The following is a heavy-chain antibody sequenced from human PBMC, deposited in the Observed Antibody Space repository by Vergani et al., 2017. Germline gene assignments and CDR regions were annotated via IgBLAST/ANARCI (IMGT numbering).Heavy chain of an antibody. CDR3: AQGCGSTSFYKRGEDWFDP. D-gene: IGHD2-2*02. Sequence: QVQLVQSGAEVKKPGASVKVSCQASGYTFTSYYIHWVRQAPGQGVEWMGIINPSGGSTNDAQKFQGRVTMTRDTSTSTVFMELRSLRSEDTAVYYCAQGCGSTSFYKRGEDWFDPWGQGTLVTVSS. CDR2: INPSGGST. V-gene: IGHV1-46*01. J-gene: IGHJ5*02. CDR1: GYTFTSYY.